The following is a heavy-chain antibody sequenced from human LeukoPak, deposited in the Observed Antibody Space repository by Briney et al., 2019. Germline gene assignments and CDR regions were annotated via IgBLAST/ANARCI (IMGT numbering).Heavy chain of an antibody. D-gene: IGHD2-2*01. CDR2: MKRDGSEI. CDR3: ARDKQYQLFGSSDY. CDR1: GFTFSTYW. Sequence: GSLRLSCSASGFTFSTYWMSWVRQAPGKGLEWVANMKRDGSEIHYVDSVRGRFTISRDNARNSLYPQMNSLRAEDTAVYYCARDKQYQLFGSSDYWGQGTLVTVSS. J-gene: IGHJ4*02. V-gene: IGHV3-7*01.